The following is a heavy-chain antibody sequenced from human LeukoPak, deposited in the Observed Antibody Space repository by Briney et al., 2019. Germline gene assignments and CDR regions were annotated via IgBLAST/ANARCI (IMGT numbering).Heavy chain of an antibody. D-gene: IGHD5-18*01. V-gene: IGHV5-51*01. CDR2: IYPGDSDT. CDR1: GYSFTSYW. J-gene: IGHJ3*02. CDR3: ARAGRGYGYGYDAFDI. Sequence: PGESLKISCKGSGYSFTSYWIGWVRQMPGKGLEWMGIIYPGDSDTRYSPSFQGQVTISADKSISTAYLQWSSLKASDTAMYYCARAGRGYGYGYDAFDIWGQGTMVTVSS.